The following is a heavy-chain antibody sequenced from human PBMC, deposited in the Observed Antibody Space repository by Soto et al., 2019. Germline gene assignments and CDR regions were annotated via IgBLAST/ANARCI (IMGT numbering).Heavy chain of an antibody. D-gene: IGHD3-3*01. V-gene: IGHV6-1*01. CDR2: TYYRSKWYN. J-gene: IGHJ3*02. Sequence: SQTLSLTSAISGDSVSSNSAAWNWIRQSPSRGLEWLGRTYYRSKWYNDYAVSVKSRITINPDTSKNQFSLQLNSVTPEDTAVYYCAMTSTRITIFGVVIPDAFDIWGPGTMVTVSS. CDR1: GDSVSSNSAA. CDR3: AMTSTRITIFGVVIPDAFDI.